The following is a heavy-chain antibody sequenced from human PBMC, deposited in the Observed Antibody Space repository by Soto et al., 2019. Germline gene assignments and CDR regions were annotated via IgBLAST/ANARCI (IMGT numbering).Heavy chain of an antibody. J-gene: IGHJ4*02. CDR2: ISSSGSTI. Sequence: GGSLRLSCAASGFTFSSYEMNWVRQAPGKGLEWVSYISSSGSTIYYVDSVKGRFTISRDNAKNSLYLQMNSLRAEDTAVYYCARDVGGRYYDSSGYSDYWGQGTLVTVSS. V-gene: IGHV3-48*03. CDR1: GFTFSSYE. D-gene: IGHD3-22*01. CDR3: ARDVGGRYYDSSGYSDY.